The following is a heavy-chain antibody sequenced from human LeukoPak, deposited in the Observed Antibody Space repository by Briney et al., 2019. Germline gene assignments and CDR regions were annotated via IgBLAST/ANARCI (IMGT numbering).Heavy chain of an antibody. CDR2: IIPIFGTA. Sequence: SVKVSCKASGGTFSSYAISWVRQAPGQGLEWMGRIIPIFGTANYAQKFQGRVTITTDESTSTAYMELSSLRSEDTAVYYCARGLDSSGYYDYYYYYMGVWGKGTTVTVSS. V-gene: IGHV1-69*05. J-gene: IGHJ6*03. CDR1: GGTFSSYA. D-gene: IGHD3-22*01. CDR3: ARGLDSSGYYDYYYYYMGV.